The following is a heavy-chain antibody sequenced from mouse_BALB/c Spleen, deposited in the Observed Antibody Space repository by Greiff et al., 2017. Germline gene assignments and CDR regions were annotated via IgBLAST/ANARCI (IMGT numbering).Heavy chain of an antibody. V-gene: IGHV5-6-5*01. Sequence: EVKLMESGGGLVKPGGSLKLSCAASGFTFSSYAMSWVRQTPEKRLEWVASISSGGSTYYPDSVKGRFTISRDNARNILYLQMSSLRSEDTAMYYCARAFITTPFDYWGQGTTLTVSS. CDR2: ISSGGST. J-gene: IGHJ2*01. CDR1: GFTFSSYA. CDR3: ARAFITTPFDY. D-gene: IGHD1-1*01.